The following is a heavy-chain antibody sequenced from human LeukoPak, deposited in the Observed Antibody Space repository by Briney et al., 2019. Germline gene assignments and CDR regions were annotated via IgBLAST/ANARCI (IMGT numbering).Heavy chain of an antibody. Sequence: GASVKVSCKASGYTFISYYIHWVRQAPGQGLEWMGIINPSGGSTSYAQKFQGRVTITRDTSASTAYMELSSLRSEDTAVYYCASADHDSSGYYRDYYYYGMDVWGQGTTVTVSS. CDR3: ASADHDSSGYYRDYYYYGMDV. J-gene: IGHJ6*02. CDR2: INPSGGST. D-gene: IGHD3-22*01. CDR1: GYTFISYY. V-gene: IGHV1-46*01.